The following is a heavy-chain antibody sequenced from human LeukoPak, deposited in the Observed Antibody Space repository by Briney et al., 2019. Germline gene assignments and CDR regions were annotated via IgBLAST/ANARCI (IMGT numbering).Heavy chain of an antibody. CDR3: ARDVDTAMATVGPFDL. Sequence: SGGSLRLSCAASGFTFSDYYMSWIRQAPGKGLEWVSYISSSGSTIYYADSVKGRFTISRDNAKNSLYLQMNSLRAEDTAVYYCARDVDTAMATVGPFDLWGRGTLVTVSS. CDR1: GFTFSDYY. V-gene: IGHV3-11*01. J-gene: IGHJ2*01. D-gene: IGHD5-18*01. CDR2: ISSSGSTI.